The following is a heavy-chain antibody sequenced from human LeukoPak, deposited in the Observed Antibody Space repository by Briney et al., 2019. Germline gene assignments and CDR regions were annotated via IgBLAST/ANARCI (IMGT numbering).Heavy chain of an antibody. V-gene: IGHV1-46*01. CDR2: INPGSGGT. CDR1: GYTFTTYY. J-gene: IGHJ4*02. Sequence: ASVKVSCKASGYTFTTYYMYWVRQAPGQGLEWMGTINPGSGGTRYAQKFQGRVTMTRDTSTSTIYMQLSSLGSEDTALYYCACGDYGVNPPAYWGQGTLVTVS. CDR3: ACGDYGVNPPAY. D-gene: IGHD4-23*01.